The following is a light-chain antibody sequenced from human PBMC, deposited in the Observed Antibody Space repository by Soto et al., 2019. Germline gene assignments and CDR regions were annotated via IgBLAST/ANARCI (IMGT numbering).Light chain of an antibody. Sequence: QSVLTQPPSASGTPXXXVTISCSXXXXXIGSENVNWYQQVPGTAPKLLIYANNQRPSGVPDRFSVSKSGTSASLAIGGLQSEDEADYYCAAWDDSLKGWVFGGGTKLTVL. CDR2: ANN. V-gene: IGLV1-44*01. CDR3: AAWDDSLKGWV. J-gene: IGLJ3*02. CDR1: XXXIGSEN.